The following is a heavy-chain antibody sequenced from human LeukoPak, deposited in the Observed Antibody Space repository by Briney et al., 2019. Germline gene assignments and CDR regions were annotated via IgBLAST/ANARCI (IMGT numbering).Heavy chain of an antibody. V-gene: IGHV3-33*01. D-gene: IGHD3-22*01. CDR3: ASDQGITMIVVAVDAFDI. Sequence: GGSLRLSCAASGFTFSSYGMHWVRQAPGKGLEWVAVIWYDGSNKYYADSVKGRFTISRDNSKNTLYLQMNSLRAEDTAVYYCASDQGITMIVVAVDAFDIWGQGTMVTVSS. CDR1: GFTFSSYG. J-gene: IGHJ3*02. CDR2: IWYDGSNK.